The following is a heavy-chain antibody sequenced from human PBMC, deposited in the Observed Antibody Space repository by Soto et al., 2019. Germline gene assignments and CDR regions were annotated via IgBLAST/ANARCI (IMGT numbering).Heavy chain of an antibody. CDR3: AKVDIVVVPAATYYYGMDV. D-gene: IGHD2-2*03. J-gene: IGHJ6*02. V-gene: IGHV3-30*18. Sequence: GGSLRLSCAASGFTFSSYGMHWVRQAPGKGLEWVAVISYDGSNKYYADSVKGRFTISRDNSKNTLYLQMNSLRAEDTAVYYCAKVDIVVVPAATYYYGMDVWGQGTTVTVSS. CDR2: ISYDGSNK. CDR1: GFTFSSYG.